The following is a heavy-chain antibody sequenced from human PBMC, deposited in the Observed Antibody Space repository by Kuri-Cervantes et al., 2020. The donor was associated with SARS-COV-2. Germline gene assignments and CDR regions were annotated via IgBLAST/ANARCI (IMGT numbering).Heavy chain of an antibody. D-gene: IGHD3-3*01. Sequence: GSLRLSCAVYGGSFSGYYWSWIGQPPGKGLEWIGEINHSGSTNYNPSLKSRVTISVDTSKNQFSLKLSSVTAADTAVYYCARAYYYDFWSGDGAVDYWGQGTLVTVSS. CDR3: ARAYYYDFWSGDGAVDY. CDR1: GGSFSGYY. V-gene: IGHV4-34*01. J-gene: IGHJ4*02. CDR2: INHSGST.